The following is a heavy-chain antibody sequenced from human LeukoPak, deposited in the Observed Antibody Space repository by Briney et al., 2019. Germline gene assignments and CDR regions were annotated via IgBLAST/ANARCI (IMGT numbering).Heavy chain of an antibody. CDR3: ARGRFPLPAPFDY. CDR2: TYYIGST. Sequence: PSETLSLTCSVSGGSISNYYWSWIRQTPGKGLEWIGYTYYIGSTNYNPSLKSRVTISVDTSMNQFSLKLSSVTAADMAVYYCARGRFPLPAPFDYWGQGTQVTVSS. V-gene: IGHV4-59*01. CDR1: GGSISNYY. D-gene: IGHD2-2*01. J-gene: IGHJ4*02.